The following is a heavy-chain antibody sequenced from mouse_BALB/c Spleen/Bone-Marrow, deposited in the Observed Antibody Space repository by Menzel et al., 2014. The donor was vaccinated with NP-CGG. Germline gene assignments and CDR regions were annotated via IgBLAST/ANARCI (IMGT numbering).Heavy chain of an antibody. V-gene: IGHV5-9-2*01. D-gene: IGHD2-4*01. Sequence: DVKLVESGGGLVKSGGSLKLSCAASGFSFNSYGMSWVRQTPEKRLEWVATISGGGSYTFYPDSVKGRFTISRDNAKNSLCLQLSSLRSEDTALYYCARHAYYDQAEVSFVYWGQGTLVTVSA. CDR3: ARHAYYDQAEVSFVY. J-gene: IGHJ3*01. CDR1: GFSFNSYG. CDR2: ISGGGSYT.